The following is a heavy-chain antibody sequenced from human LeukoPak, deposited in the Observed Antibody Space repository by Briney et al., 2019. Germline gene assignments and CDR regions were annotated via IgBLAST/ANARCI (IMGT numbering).Heavy chain of an antibody. V-gene: IGHV3-48*03. CDR1: GFTFSSYA. CDR3: ASGKGLTFDY. Sequence: GGSLRLSCAASGFTFSSYAMHWVRQAPGKGLEWVSYISSSGSTIYYADSVKGRFTISRDNAKDSLYLQMNSLRAEDTAVYYCASGKGLTFDYWGQGTLVTVSS. J-gene: IGHJ4*02. D-gene: IGHD4-23*01. CDR2: ISSSGSTI.